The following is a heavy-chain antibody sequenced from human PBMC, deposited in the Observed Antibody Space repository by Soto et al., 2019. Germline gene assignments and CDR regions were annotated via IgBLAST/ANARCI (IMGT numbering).Heavy chain of an antibody. CDR2: MNPNNGNT. D-gene: IGHD1-7*01. CDR1: GYTFTSYY. J-gene: IGHJ5*02. CDR3: ARVLELRGCWFDL. Sequence: ASVKVSCKASGYTFTSYYINWVRQATGQGLEWMGWMNPNNGNTGYAQKLQGRVTMTRDTSMSTAYTELRSLRSDDTAVYYCARVLELRGCWFDLRGQGTLVTVSS. V-gene: IGHV1-8*01.